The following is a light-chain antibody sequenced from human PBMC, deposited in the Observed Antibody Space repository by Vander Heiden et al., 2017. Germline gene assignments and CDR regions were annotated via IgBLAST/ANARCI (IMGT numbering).Light chain of an antibody. Sequence: QSVLTQPPSVSGAPGPRVTISCTGSSANIGAGYEVHWYQQLPGTAPKLLIYGNSNRPSGVPDRFAGSKSGTSASLAITGLQAEDEADYYCQSYDSSLRGVFGTGTKVT. CDR3: QSYDSSLRGV. V-gene: IGLV1-40*01. J-gene: IGLJ1*01. CDR1: SANIGAGYE. CDR2: GNS.